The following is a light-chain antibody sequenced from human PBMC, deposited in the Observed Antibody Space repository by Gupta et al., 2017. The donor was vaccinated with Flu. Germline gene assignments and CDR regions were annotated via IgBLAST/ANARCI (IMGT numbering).Light chain of an antibody. CDR2: QDS. CDR3: WSDAGSDNDV. Sequence: SALTQPASVSGSPGQSITISCTGTSSDVGSYNLVSWYQQHPAKPHKLMIFQDSKRPAGVANRFSASKAGNTASLTISGPEEEDAADYYCWSDAGSDNDVFGTGTRVTVL. CDR1: SSDVGSYNL. V-gene: IGLV2-23*01. J-gene: IGLJ1*01.